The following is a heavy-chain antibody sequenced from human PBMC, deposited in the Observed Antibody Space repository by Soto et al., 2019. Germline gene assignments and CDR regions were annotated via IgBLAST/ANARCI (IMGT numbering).Heavy chain of an antibody. CDR1: GGSISSYY. CDR3: ASTRRRHYYDSSGYYGDDAFDI. Sequence: SETLSLTCTVSGGSISSYYWSWIRQPPGKGLEWIGYIYYSGSTNYNPSLKSRVTISVDTSKNQFSLKLSSVTAADTAVYYCASTRRRHYYDSSGYYGDDAFDIWGQGTMVTVSS. V-gene: IGHV4-59*08. D-gene: IGHD3-22*01. CDR2: IYYSGST. J-gene: IGHJ3*02.